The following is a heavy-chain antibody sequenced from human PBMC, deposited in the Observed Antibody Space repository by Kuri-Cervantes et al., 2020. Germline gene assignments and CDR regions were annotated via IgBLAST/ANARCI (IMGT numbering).Heavy chain of an antibody. J-gene: IGHJ4*02. CDR1: GFTFSSYA. V-gene: IGHV3-23*01. CDR3: AKEVQYYYGSGSYCDY. CDR2: ISTSSGGT. D-gene: IGHD3-10*01. Sequence: GGSLRLSCAASGFTFSSYAMSWVRQAPGEGLEWVSAISTSSGGTYCADSVKGRFAISRDNSKNTLYLQMNSLRAEDTAVYYCAKEVQYYYGSGSYCDYWGQGTLVTVSS.